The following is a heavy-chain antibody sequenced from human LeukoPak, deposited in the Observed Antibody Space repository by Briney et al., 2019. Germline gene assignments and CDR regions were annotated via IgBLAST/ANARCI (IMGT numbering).Heavy chain of an antibody. CDR3: ARHRLSTTSGYAFDYMDV. Sequence: PSETLSLTCAVSGYSISSGYYWGWIRQPPGQGLEWIGSMYHSGSTYYSPSLKSRVTISVDTSENQFSLKLTSVTAADTAVYFCARHRLSTTSGYAFDYMDVWGKGTTVTVSS. J-gene: IGHJ6*03. V-gene: IGHV4-38-2*01. CDR2: MYHSGST. D-gene: IGHD5-12*01. CDR1: GYSISSGYY.